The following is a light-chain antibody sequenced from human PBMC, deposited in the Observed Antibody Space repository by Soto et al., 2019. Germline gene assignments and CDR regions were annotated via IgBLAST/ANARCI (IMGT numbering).Light chain of an antibody. CDR1: SSDVGAYNY. J-gene: IGLJ2*01. CDR3: ASYAGNNNFVL. CDR2: EVT. Sequence: QSALAQPPSASGSPGQSVTISCTGTSSDVGAYNYVSWYQQHPGKAPKFVIYEVTERPSGVPERFSGSKSGSTASLTVSWLQAEDEALYYCASYAGNNNFVLFGGGTKLTVL. V-gene: IGLV2-8*01.